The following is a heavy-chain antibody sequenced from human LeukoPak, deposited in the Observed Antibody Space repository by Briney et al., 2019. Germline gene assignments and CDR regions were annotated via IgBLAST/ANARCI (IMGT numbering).Heavy chain of an antibody. V-gene: IGHV4-59*08. CDR1: GGSISSSY. CDR2: IYHSEST. J-gene: IGHJ4*02. D-gene: IGHD4-23*01. CDR3: ARRPGGTSGPFDY. Sequence: SETLSLTCTVSGGSISSSYCSWIRQPPGKGLEWIGYIYHSESTNYNPSLKSRVTISVDTSKNQFSLKLSSVTAADTAVYYCARRPGGTSGPFDYLDQGTLVTVCS.